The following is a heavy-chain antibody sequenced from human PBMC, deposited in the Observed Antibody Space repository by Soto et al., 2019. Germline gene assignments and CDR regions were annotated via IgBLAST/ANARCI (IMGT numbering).Heavy chain of an antibody. CDR1: GFTFSDHY. CDR3: AREGWVSALDI. D-gene: IGHD3-16*01. Sequence: EVQLVESGGGLVQPGGSLRLSCAASGFTFSDHYMDWVRQAPGKGLEWVGRTRNKANSYTTEYAASVKGRFTISRDDSKNSRYLQMNSLKTGDTAVYYCAREGWVSALDIWGQGTMVTVSS. V-gene: IGHV3-72*01. CDR2: TRNKANSYTT. J-gene: IGHJ3*02.